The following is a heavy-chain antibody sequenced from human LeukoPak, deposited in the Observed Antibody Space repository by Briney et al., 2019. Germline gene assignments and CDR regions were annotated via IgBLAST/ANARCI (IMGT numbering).Heavy chain of an antibody. CDR1: GGSIITTDYY. D-gene: IGHD6-19*01. CDR3: AREKRILGYNSGWHDY. J-gene: IGHJ4*02. CDR2: FYYTGST. Sequence: PSETLSLTCIVSGGSIITTDYYWSWVRQHPGKGLEWIGRFYYTGSTYLNPSLKSRLSMSVDTSRNQFSLQVTSVSAADTAVYYCAREKRILGYNSGWHDYWGQGTLVTVS. V-gene: IGHV4-31*03.